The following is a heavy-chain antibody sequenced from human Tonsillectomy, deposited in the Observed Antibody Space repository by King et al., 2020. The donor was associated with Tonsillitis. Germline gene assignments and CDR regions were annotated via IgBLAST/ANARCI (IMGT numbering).Heavy chain of an antibody. Sequence: VQLVESGGGVVQPGRSLRLSCAASGFTFSSYGMHWVRQAPGKGLEWVAAISYDGSNKYYADTVKGRFTISRDNSKNTLYLQMNSLRTEDTAVYYCAKAHYDFWSGLSDWGQETVVTVSS. CDR1: GFTFSSYG. J-gene: IGHJ4*02. V-gene: IGHV3-30*18. D-gene: IGHD3-3*01. CDR3: AKAHYDFWSGLSD. CDR2: ISYDGSNK.